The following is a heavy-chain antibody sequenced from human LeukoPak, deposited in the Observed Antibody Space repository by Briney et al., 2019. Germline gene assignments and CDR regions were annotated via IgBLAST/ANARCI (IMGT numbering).Heavy chain of an antibody. V-gene: IGHV3-30*02. CDR3: AKDYTHNSLFPLHAFDY. D-gene: IGHD1-1*01. CDR2: IRYDRSDK. J-gene: IGHJ4*02. Sequence: SGGSLRLSCAASGFTFSSSGMHWVRQAPGKELERVTFIRYDRSDKYYADSVKGRFTISRDNSKNTLYLQMNNPRADDTALYYCAKDYTHNSLFPLHAFDYWGQGTLVTVSS. CDR1: GFTFSSSG.